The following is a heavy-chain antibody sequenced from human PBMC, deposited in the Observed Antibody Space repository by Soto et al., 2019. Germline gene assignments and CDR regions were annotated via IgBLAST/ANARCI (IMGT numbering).Heavy chain of an antibody. CDR2: ISSSGSTI. CDR3: ARDPPLHDYGDYDHAFDI. CDR1: GFTFSDYY. Sequence: GSLRLSCAASGFTFSDYYMSWIRQAPGKGLEWVSYISSSGSTIYYADSVKGRFTISRDNAKNSLYLQMNSLRAEDTAVYYCARDPPLHDYGDYDHAFDIWGQGTMVTVSS. J-gene: IGHJ3*02. D-gene: IGHD4-17*01. V-gene: IGHV3-11*01.